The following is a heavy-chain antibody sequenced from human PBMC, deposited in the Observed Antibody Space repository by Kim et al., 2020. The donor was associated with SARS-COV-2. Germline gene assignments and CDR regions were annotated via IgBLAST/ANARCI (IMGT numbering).Heavy chain of an antibody. CDR3: ARVLLDADFLWSGYYLKGNYYYGMDV. V-gene: IGHV3-20*01. CDR1: GFTFDDYG. J-gene: IGHJ6*02. Sequence: GGSLRLSCAASGFTFDDYGMSWVRQAPGKGLEWVSGINWNGGSTGYADSVKGRFTISRDNAKNSLYLQMNSLRAEDTALYHCARVLLDADFLWSGYYLKGNYYYGMDVWGQGTTVTVSS. D-gene: IGHD3-3*01. CDR2: INWNGGST.